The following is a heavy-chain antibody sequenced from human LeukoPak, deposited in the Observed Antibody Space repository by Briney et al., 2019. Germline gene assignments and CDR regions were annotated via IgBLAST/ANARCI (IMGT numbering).Heavy chain of an antibody. J-gene: IGHJ4*02. V-gene: IGHV3-48*03. CDR1: GFTFSSYE. CDR3: ARDSTVTAIDY. D-gene: IGHD4-17*01. Sequence: PGGSLRLSCAASGFTFSSYEMNWVRQAPGKGLEWVSYISSSGSTIYYADSVKGRFTISRDNAKNSLYLQMNSLRAEDTAVYYCARDSTVTAIDYWGQGTLVTVSS. CDR2: ISSSGSTI.